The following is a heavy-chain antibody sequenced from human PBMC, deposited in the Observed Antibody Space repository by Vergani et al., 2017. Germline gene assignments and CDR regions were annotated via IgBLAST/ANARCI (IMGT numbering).Heavy chain of an antibody. CDR2: IHHSGDT. Sequence: QVQLQESGPGLVKPSETLTLTCDVSDSSIMTNPYWGWFRQSPGKGLEWIGCIHHSGDTHYNSSLKSRVSISIVSSSKFSLSLTSVTAADTAISYCSRHRGSGGFFPSSYFYGMDVWCHGTTVTVSS. CDR3: SRHRGSGGFFPSSYFYGMDV. J-gene: IGHJ6*02. CDR1: DSSIMTNPY. D-gene: IGHD3-10*01. V-gene: IGHV4-38-2*01.